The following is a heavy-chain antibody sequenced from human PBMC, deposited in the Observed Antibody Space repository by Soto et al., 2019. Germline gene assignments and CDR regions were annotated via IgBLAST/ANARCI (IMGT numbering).Heavy chain of an antibody. Sequence: SETLSLTCTVAGGSISSSSYYWGRIRQPPGKGLEWIGSIYYSGSTNYNPSLKSRVTMSVDKSKNQFSLKLNSVTAADTAVYYCARMFLSSAYYFFDYWGPGTLVTAPQ. D-gene: IGHD3-22*01. CDR1: GGSISSSSYY. CDR2: IYYSGST. V-gene: IGHV4-39*07. J-gene: IGHJ4*02. CDR3: ARMFLSSAYYFFDY.